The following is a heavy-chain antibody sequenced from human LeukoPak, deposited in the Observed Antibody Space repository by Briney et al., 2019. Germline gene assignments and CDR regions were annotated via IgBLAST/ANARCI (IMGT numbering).Heavy chain of an antibody. CDR1: EFTVSRNY. CDR3: TRDQMNY. V-gene: IGHV3-53*01. J-gene: IGHJ4*02. CDR2: IFSNGDT. D-gene: IGHD5-24*01. Sequence: GGSLRLSCTASEFTVSRNYMLWVRQAPGKGLEWVSLIFSNGDTHYADSVKGRFTISRDASKNTVSLQMNSLRVEDTAMYYCTRDQMNYWGQGTLVTVSS.